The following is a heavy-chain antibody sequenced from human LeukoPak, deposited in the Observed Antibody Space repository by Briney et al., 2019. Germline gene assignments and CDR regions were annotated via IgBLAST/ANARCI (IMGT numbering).Heavy chain of an antibody. D-gene: IGHD3-16*01. CDR1: GDSISSNNW. V-gene: IGHV4-4*02. CDR3: ARLVRNYDFVWGSPRYFDF. CDR2: IYYSGST. Sequence: SGTLSLTCAVSGDSISSNNWWSWVRQPPGKGLEWIGTIYYSGSTYYSPSLKSRVTISVDTSKNQFSLKLSSVSAADTAVYYCARLVRNYDFVWGSPRYFDFWGQGTLVTVSS. J-gene: IGHJ4*02.